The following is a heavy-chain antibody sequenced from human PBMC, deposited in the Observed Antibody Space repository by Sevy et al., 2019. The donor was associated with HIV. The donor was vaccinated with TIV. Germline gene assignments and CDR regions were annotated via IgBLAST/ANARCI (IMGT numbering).Heavy chain of an antibody. CDR2: IWHDGNSE. CDR1: DFSFSSNV. D-gene: IGHD5-12*01. V-gene: IGHV3-33*08. CDR3: ASEAGYDSDSRPFDY. J-gene: IGHJ4*02. Sequence: GGSLRLSCVASDFSFSSNVMHWVRQAPGKGLEWVAVIWHDGNSEYYADSVKGRFTISRDNSKNTLYLQMNSLRGEDTAVYYCASEAGYDSDSRPFDYWGQGTLVTVSS.